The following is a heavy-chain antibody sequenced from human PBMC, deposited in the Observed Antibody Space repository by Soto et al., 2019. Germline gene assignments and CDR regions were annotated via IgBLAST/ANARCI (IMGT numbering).Heavy chain of an antibody. Sequence: QVQLVQSGAEVKKPGASVKVSCKASGYTFTSYDINWVRQATGQGLEWMGWMNPNSGNTGYAQKFQGRGTMTSNTSISTAYMELSSLRSEDTAVYYCARGYLLKGWFDPWGQGTLVTVSS. CDR3: ARGYLLKGWFDP. D-gene: IGHD2-2*02. CDR1: GYTFTSYD. CDR2: MNPNSGNT. J-gene: IGHJ5*02. V-gene: IGHV1-8*01.